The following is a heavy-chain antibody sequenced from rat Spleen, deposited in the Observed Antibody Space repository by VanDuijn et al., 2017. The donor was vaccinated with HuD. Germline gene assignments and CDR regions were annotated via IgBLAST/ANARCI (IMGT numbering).Heavy chain of an antibody. J-gene: IGHJ2*01. CDR3: ARVGTTEGIGDY. D-gene: IGHD1-11*01. V-gene: IGHV5-29*01. CDR2: ISYDGSST. Sequence: EVQLVESGGGLVQPGRSMKLSCAASGFTFSNYDMAWVRQAPTKGLEWVATISYDGSSTNYRDSVKGRFTLSRDNAKRTLYLPMDRLMSEDTANYLCARVGTTEGIGDYWGRGVIVTVSS. CDR1: GFTFSNYD.